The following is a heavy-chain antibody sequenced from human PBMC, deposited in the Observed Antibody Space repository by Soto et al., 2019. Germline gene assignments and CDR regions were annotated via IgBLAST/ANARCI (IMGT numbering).Heavy chain of an antibody. D-gene: IGHD6-6*01. Sequence: GGSLRLSCAASGFTFNTYGMHWVRQAPGKGLEWVAVISYDGSEKYYVDSVKGRFTISKDNSKNTLYLQMNSLRAEDTAVYYYARGLPSIAAIPIDYWGQGTLVTVSS. CDR2: ISYDGSEK. J-gene: IGHJ4*02. CDR3: ARGLPSIAAIPIDY. CDR1: GFTFNTYG. V-gene: IGHV3-30*03.